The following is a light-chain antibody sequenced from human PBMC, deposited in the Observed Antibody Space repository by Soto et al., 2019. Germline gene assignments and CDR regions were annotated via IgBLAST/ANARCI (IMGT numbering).Light chain of an antibody. Sequence: EIVLTQSPATLSLSPGERATLSCRASQSVSSYFAWYQQKPXXXXXLXXXXASNRATGITARFSGSGSGTDFTLTISSLEPEDFAVYYCQQRSNWQITFGQGTR. CDR3: QQRSNWQIT. CDR2: XAS. J-gene: IGKJ5*01. CDR1: QSVSSY. V-gene: IGKV3-11*01.